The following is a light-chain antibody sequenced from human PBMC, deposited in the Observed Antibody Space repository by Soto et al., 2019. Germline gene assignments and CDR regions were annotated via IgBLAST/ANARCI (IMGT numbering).Light chain of an antibody. CDR3: QQLNSYSIVT. CDR1: QDISSY. J-gene: IGKJ3*01. Sequence: DIQLTQSPSFLSASVGDSVTITCRASQDISSYLAWYQQKPGKAPNLLIFGASSLQSGVPSRFSGSGSGTEFTLTISSLQPEDFATYYCQQLNSYSIVTFGPGTKVDIK. V-gene: IGKV1-9*01. CDR2: GAS.